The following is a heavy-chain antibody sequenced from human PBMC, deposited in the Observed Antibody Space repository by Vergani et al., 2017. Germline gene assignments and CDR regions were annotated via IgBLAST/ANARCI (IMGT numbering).Heavy chain of an antibody. CDR3: ARSAGYYYYYMDV. Sequence: QVQLQESGPGLVKPSETLSLTCTVSGGSISSYYWSWIRQPPGKGLEWIGYIYYSGSTNYNPSLKSRVAISVDTSKNQCSLKLSSVTAADTAVYYCARSAGYYYYYMDVWGKGTTVTVSS. V-gene: IGHV4-59*01. J-gene: IGHJ6*03. CDR1: GGSISSYY. CDR2: IYYSGST.